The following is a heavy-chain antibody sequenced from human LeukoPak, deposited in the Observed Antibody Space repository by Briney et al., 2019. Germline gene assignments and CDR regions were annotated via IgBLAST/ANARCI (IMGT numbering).Heavy chain of an antibody. Sequence: SETLSLTCTVSGGSISSYYWSWIRQPPGKGLEWIWYIYYSGSTNYNPSLKSRVTISVDTSKNQFSLKLSSVTSADTAVYYCAREIDGYYFDYWGQGTLVTDSS. CDR2: IYYSGST. J-gene: IGHJ4*02. CDR3: AREIDGYYFDY. D-gene: IGHD3-22*01. V-gene: IGHV4-59*01. CDR1: GGSISSYY.